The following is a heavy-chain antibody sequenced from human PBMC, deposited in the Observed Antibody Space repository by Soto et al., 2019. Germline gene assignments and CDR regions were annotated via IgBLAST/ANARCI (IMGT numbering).Heavy chain of an antibody. V-gene: IGHV3-21*01. Sequence: EVQLVESGGGLVKPGGSLRLSCAASGFTFSSCSMNWVRQAPGKGLEWVSSISSSSSYIYYGDSVKGRFTISRDNAKNSLYLQMNSLRAEDTAVYYCARSPSMTTVSLDYWGQGTLVTVSS. CDR1: GFTFSSCS. J-gene: IGHJ4*02. D-gene: IGHD4-17*01. CDR2: ISSSSSYI. CDR3: ARSPSMTTVSLDY.